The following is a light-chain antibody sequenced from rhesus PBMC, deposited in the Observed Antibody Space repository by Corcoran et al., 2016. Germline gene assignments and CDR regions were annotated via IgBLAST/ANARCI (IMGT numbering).Light chain of an antibody. V-gene: IGKV1-22*01. CDR1: QSISNW. Sequence: DIQMTQSPSSLSASVGDTVTITCRASQSISNWIAWYQQKPGKAPKLVIYKASTLQTGVPSRISGNGCGTDFTLTICSLQSEDFATYYCPHYSSREITFGPGTKLDIK. CDR2: KAS. CDR3: PHYSSREIT. J-gene: IGKJ3*01.